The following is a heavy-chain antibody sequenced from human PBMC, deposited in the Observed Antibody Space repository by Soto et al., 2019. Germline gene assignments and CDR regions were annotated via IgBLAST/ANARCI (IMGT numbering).Heavy chain of an antibody. CDR1: GYTFIRYG. CDR2: ISTHNGNT. J-gene: IGHJ6*02. Sequence: ASVKVSCKASGYTFIRYGISWVRQAPGQGLEWMGWISTHNGNTYYAQNFQGRVTMTSDTPTSTAYMELRSLRSDDTAFYYCTREGSAPYYYYGMDAWGQGTTVTVSS. V-gene: IGHV1-18*01. D-gene: IGHD3-10*01. CDR3: TREGSAPYYYYGMDA.